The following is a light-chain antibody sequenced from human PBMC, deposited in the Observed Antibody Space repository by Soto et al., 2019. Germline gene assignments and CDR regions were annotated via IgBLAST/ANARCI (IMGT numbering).Light chain of an antibody. V-gene: IGLV1-47*01. CDR1: TSNIGSNY. CDR3: AACYDSSREV. Sequence: QSVLTQPPSVSGTPGQRVTISCSGSTSNIGSNYVYWYQQLPGLAPKLLIYINNQRPSGVPDRFSGSKSGTSASLAISGLRSEDEADYYSAACYDSSREVFGIGTKVTVL. CDR2: INN. J-gene: IGLJ1*01.